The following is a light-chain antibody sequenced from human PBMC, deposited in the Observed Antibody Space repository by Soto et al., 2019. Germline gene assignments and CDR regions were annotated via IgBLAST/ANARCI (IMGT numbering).Light chain of an antibody. CDR3: QQYGSSLIT. CDR1: QSVSSSY. V-gene: IGKV3-20*01. Sequence: DIVLTQSPGTLSLSPGERATLSCRASQSVSSSYLAWYQQKPGQSPRLLIYGASSRATGIPDRFSGSGPGTDFTLTINRLEPEDFAVYYCQQYGSSLITFGQGTRLGIK. J-gene: IGKJ5*01. CDR2: GAS.